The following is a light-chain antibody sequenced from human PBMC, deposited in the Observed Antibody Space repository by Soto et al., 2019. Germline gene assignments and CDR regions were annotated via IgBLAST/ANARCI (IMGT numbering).Light chain of an antibody. CDR1: SGSVSTSYY. Sequence: QAVVPQEPSFSVSPGRTVTLTCGLSSGSVSTSYYPSWYQQTPGQAPRTLIYRTNTRSSGVPDRFSGSILGNKAALTVTGTQADDESDYYCVLYMGSGIGVFGGGTKVTVL. V-gene: IGLV8-61*01. CDR2: RTN. CDR3: VLYMGSGIGV. J-gene: IGLJ3*02.